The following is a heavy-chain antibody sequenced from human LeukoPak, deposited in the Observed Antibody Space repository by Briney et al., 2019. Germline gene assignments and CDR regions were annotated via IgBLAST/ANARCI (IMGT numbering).Heavy chain of an antibody. CDR1: GFTFSSYG. Sequence: GGSLRLSCAASGFTFSSYGMHWVRQAPGKGLEWVAVISYDGSNKYYADSVKGRFTISRDNSKNTLYLQMNSLRAEDTAVYYCARDGWSIAALGPYFDYWGQGTLVTVSS. CDR3: ARDGWSIAALGPYFDY. D-gene: IGHD6-6*01. J-gene: IGHJ4*02. V-gene: IGHV3-30*03. CDR2: ISYDGSNK.